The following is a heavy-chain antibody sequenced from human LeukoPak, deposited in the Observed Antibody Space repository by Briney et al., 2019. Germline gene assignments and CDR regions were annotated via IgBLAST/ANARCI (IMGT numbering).Heavy chain of an antibody. CDR3: TRDQTTVVTPYGMDV. V-gene: IGHV3-49*04. CDR2: IRSKAYGGTT. D-gene: IGHD4-23*01. J-gene: IGHJ6*02. CDR1: GFTFGDYA. Sequence: GGSLRLSCTASGFTFGDYAMSWVRQAPGKGLEWVGFIRSKAYGGTTEYAASVKGRFTISRDDSKSIAYLQMNSLKTEDTAVYYCTRDQTTVVTPYGMDVWGQGTTVTVSS.